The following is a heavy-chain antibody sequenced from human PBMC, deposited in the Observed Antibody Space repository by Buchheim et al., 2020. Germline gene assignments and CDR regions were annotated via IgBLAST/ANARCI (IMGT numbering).Heavy chain of an antibody. V-gene: IGHV3-7*01. D-gene: IGHD5-24*01. CDR3: ARRRGDHTHYYFDY. CDR2: IKQDGSET. CDR1: GFTFTTYW. Sequence: EVQLVESGGGLVQPGGSLRLSCGASGFTFTTYWMSWVRQAPGKGLEWLANIKQDGSETYYADSVKGRFTISRANAKKSMYLQMNSLRAGDTAVYYCARRRGDHTHYYFDYWGQGTL. J-gene: IGHJ4*02.